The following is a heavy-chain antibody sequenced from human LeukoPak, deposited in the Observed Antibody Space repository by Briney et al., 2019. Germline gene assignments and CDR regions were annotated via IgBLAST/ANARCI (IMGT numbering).Heavy chain of an antibody. V-gene: IGHV4-59*08. CDR2: IYYSGST. Sequence: SETLSLTCTVSGGSISSYYWSWIRQPPGKGLEWIGYIYYSGSTNYKPSLKSRVTISVDTSKNQFSLKLSSVTAADTAVYYCARHQTPNYDILTGYPYYYYYGMDVWGQGTLVTVSS. CDR1: GGSISSYY. D-gene: IGHD3-9*01. J-gene: IGHJ6*02. CDR3: ARHQTPNYDILTGYPYYYYYGMDV.